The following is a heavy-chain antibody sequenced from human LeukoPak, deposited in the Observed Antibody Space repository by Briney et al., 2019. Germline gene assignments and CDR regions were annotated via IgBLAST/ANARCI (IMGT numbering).Heavy chain of an antibody. CDR2: ISSSSSYI. V-gene: IGHV3-21*01. D-gene: IGHD2-2*02. CDR1: GFTFSSYS. Sequence: PGGSLRLSCAASGFTFSSYSMNWVRQAPGKGLEWVPSISSSSSYIYYADSVKGRFTISRDNAKNSLYLQMNSLRAEDTAVYYCATGYCSSTSCYSTMLVESYGMDVWGQGTTVTVSS. CDR3: ATGYCSSTSCYSTMLVESYGMDV. J-gene: IGHJ6*02.